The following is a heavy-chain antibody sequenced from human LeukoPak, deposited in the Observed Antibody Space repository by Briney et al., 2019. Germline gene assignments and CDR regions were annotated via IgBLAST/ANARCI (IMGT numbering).Heavy chain of an antibody. V-gene: IGHV3-7*01. Sequence: GGSLRLSCAASGFTFSSFWMSWVRQAPGKGLEWVANINQDGSEKYYVDSVKGRFTISRDNAKNSLYLQMNSLRAEDTAVYYCARDGHATVAVNFDYWGQGTLVTVSS. J-gene: IGHJ4*02. CDR2: INQDGSEK. D-gene: IGHD6-19*01. CDR3: ARDGHATVAVNFDY. CDR1: GFTFSSFW.